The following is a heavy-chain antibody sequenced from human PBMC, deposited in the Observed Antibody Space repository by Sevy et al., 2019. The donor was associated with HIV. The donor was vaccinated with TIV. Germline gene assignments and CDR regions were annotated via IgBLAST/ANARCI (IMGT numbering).Heavy chain of an antibody. CDR3: TTDGGGYNYGYSFDY. J-gene: IGHJ4*02. V-gene: IGHV3-15*07. D-gene: IGHD5-18*01. Sequence: GGSLRLSCAASGFTFSNAWMNWVRQAPGKGLEWVGRIKSKTDGGTTDYAAPVKGRFTISREDSKNTLYLQMNSLKTEDRAVYYCTTDGGGYNYGYSFDYWGQGTLVTVSS. CDR2: IKSKTDGGTT. CDR1: GFTFSNAW.